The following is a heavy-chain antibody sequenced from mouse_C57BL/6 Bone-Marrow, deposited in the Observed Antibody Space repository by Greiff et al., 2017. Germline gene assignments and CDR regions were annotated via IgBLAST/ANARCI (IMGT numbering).Heavy chain of an antibody. D-gene: IGHD2-2*01. J-gene: IGHJ3*01. CDR3: HGYWFAY. Sequence: VQLQQSGPELVKPGASVKISCKASGYAFSSSWMNWVKQRPGKGLEWIGRIYPGDGDTNYNGTFKGKATLTADKSSSTAYMQLSSLTSEDSAVYFCHGYWFAYWGQGTLVTVSA. V-gene: IGHV1-82*01. CDR1: GYAFSSSW. CDR2: IYPGDGDT.